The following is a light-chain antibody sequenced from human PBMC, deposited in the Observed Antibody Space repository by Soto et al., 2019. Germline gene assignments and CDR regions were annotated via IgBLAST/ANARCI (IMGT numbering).Light chain of an antibody. CDR1: SSNIGAGYD. J-gene: IGLJ2*01. CDR3: QSYDSSLSGVV. V-gene: IGLV1-40*01. CDR2: GNS. Sequence: QSVLTQPPSVSGAPGQRVTISWTGSSSNIGAGYDVHWCQQLPGTAPKLLIYGNSNRPSGVPDRFSGSKSGTSASLAITGLQAEDEADYYCQSYDSSLSGVVFGGGTKLTVL.